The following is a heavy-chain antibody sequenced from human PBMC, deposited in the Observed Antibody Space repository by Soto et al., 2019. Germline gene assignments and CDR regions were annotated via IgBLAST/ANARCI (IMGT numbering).Heavy chain of an antibody. CDR1: GFTFRSHS. CDR2: ISSGSSDI. D-gene: IGHD3-22*01. Sequence: PGGSLRLSCSASGFTFRSHSMNWVRQAPGKGLEWIAYISSGSSDIYYGDSVKGRVTISRDNAQNSVYLQMNSLRAEDTAVYYCARDDYPYYDDSSGYHFDYWGQGTLVTVSS. CDR3: ARDDYPYYDDSSGYHFDY. J-gene: IGHJ4*02. V-gene: IGHV3-21*06.